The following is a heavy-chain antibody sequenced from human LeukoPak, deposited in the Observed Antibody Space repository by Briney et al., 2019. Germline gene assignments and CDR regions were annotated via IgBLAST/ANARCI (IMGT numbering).Heavy chain of an antibody. D-gene: IGHD3-22*01. CDR2: IQDDGATT. J-gene: IGHJ4*02. Sequence: GRSLRLSCAPSGLTFSNFPMHWVRQAPGKGLEWVALIQDDGATTNYADSVRGRFTVSRDNSKSTVYLQMNSLKPDDTAVYYCATQSITLVVVISPFDYWGQGTLVTVSS. CDR1: GLTFSNFP. V-gene: IGHV3-30*02. CDR3: ATQSITLVVVISPFDY.